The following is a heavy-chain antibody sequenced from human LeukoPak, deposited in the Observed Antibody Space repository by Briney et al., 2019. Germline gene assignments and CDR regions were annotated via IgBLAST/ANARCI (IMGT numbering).Heavy chain of an antibody. CDR3: EAVGGTDY. CDR1: GFTFDDYA. D-gene: IGHD6-19*01. V-gene: IGHV3-9*01. Sequence: PGGSLRLSCVASGFTFDDYAMHWVRQAPGKGLEWVSGISWNSNDIDYADSVKGRFTIPRDNAKNSLYLQMSSLRAEDTALYYCEAVGGTDYWGQGTLVTVSS. CDR2: ISWNSNDI. J-gene: IGHJ4*02.